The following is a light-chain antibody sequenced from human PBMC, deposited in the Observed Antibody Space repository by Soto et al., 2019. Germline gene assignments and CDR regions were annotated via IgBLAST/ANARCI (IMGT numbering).Light chain of an antibody. CDR1: QSISSS. CDR2: KAS. CDR3: QQYNSYWT. Sequence: DIQMTQSPSTLSASVGDRVTITCRASQSISSSLAWYQQKPGKAPKLLSYKASSLESGVPSRFSGSGAGTEFTRTISSVQPDDFANYYCQQYNSYWTFGQGTKVEIK. J-gene: IGKJ1*01. V-gene: IGKV1-5*03.